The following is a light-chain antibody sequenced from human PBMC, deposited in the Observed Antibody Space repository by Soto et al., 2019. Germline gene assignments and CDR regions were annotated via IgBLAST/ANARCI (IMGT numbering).Light chain of an antibody. CDR1: QSVSSN. CDR3: QQYNNWYT. J-gene: IGKJ2*01. CDR2: GAS. V-gene: IGKV3-15*01. Sequence: EIVMTQSPATLSVSPGERATLSCRASQSVSSNLAWYQQKPGQAPRLLIYGASTRATGIPARFSGSGSGTEFTLTICCLQSEDFAVYYCQQYNNWYTFGQGTKLEIK.